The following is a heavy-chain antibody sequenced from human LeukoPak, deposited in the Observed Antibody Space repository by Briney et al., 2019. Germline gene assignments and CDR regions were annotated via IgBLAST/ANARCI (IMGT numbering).Heavy chain of an antibody. J-gene: IGHJ4*02. CDR2: LYSGGNT. CDR1: GLIVSTNY. CDR3: ARALDYYDSSSYFDY. D-gene: IGHD3-22*01. V-gene: IGHV3-53*01. Sequence: GGSLRLSCAASGLIVSTNYMSWVRQAPGKGLEWVSVLYSGGNTHYADSVEGRFSISRDNSKNTLYLQMSSLRAEDTAVYYCARALDYYDSSSYFDYWGQGTLVTVSS.